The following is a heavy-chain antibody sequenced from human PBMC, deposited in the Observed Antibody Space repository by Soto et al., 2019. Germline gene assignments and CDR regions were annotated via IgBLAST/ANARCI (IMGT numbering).Heavy chain of an antibody. Sequence: ASVKVSCKASGYTFTSYGISWVRQAPGQGLEWMGWISAYNGNTNYAQKLQGRVTMTTDTSTSTAYMELRSLRSDDTAVYYCARGSSVTTIWYYYGMDVWGQGTTVTVSS. CDR1: GYTFTSYG. CDR3: ARGSSVTTIWYYYGMDV. CDR2: ISAYNGNT. D-gene: IGHD4-4*01. V-gene: IGHV1-18*01. J-gene: IGHJ6*02.